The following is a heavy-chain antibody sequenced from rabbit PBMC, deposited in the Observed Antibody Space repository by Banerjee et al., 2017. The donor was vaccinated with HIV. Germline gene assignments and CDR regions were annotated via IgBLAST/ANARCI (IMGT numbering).Heavy chain of an antibody. CDR3: ARGDIYGYTVYAYYFNL. CDR2: IYAGSSGRT. J-gene: IGHJ4*01. D-gene: IGHD6-1*01. CDR1: GFDFSSSYY. V-gene: IGHV1S45*01. Sequence: QEQLVESGGGLVQPGGSLKLSCKASGFDFSSSYYMCWVRQAPGKGLEWIACIYAGSSGRTYYASWAKGRFTISKTSSTTVTLQMTSLTAADTATYFCARGDIYGYTVYAYYFNLWGPGTLVTVS.